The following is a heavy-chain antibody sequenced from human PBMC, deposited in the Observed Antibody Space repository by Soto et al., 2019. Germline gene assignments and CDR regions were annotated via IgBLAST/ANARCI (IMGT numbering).Heavy chain of an antibody. CDR1: VYTFTTNG. D-gene: IGHD4-17*01. CDR3: ARGPDYGDSKLVAFDI. V-gene: IGHV1-18*01. J-gene: IGHJ3*02. Sequence: SVKVSCKASVYTFTTNGITWVRQAPGQGLEWMGWISAYNGNTNYAQKLQGRVTMTTDTSTSTAYMELRSLRSDDTAVYYCARGPDYGDSKLVAFDIWGQGTMVTV. CDR2: ISAYNGNT.